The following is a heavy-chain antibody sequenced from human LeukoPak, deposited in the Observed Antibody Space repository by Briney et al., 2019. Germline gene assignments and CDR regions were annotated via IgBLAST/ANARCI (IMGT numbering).Heavy chain of an antibody. D-gene: IGHD2-21*01. CDR3: VRGDWYFES. CDR1: GFNFSESR. Sequence: GGSLRLSCATSGFNFSESRMAWGRQAPGKGLQWVANINRDGTEKHFLDSVEGRFTISRDNAKKSLYLLMNSLRPQDTAVYFCVRGDWYFESWGQGTLVTVSS. V-gene: IGHV3-7*04. J-gene: IGHJ4*02. CDR2: INRDGTEK.